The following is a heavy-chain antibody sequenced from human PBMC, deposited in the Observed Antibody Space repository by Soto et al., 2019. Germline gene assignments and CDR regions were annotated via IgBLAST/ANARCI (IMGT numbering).Heavy chain of an antibody. CDR1: GYTFTTYG. CDR2: ISGYNGHT. Sequence: QVQLVQSGAEVRKPGASVKVSCKASGYTFTTYGISWVRQAPGQGLEWMGWISGYNGHTKYAQKLQGRVTMPTDTSTSTVYMDLRSLRSDDTAVYYCAREWEMPYYYYGVDVWGQGTTVTGSS. V-gene: IGHV1-18*01. D-gene: IGHD1-26*01. CDR3: AREWEMPYYYYGVDV. J-gene: IGHJ6*02.